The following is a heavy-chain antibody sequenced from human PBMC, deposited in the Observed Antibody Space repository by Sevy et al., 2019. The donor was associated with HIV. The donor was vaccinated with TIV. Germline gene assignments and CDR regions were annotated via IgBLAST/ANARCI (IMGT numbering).Heavy chain of an antibody. CDR1: GFTFSSYA. Sequence: GGSLRLSCAASGFTFSSYAMSWVRQAPGKGLEWISAISGSGGSTYYADSVTGRFTISRDNSKNTLYLQMNSLRAEDTAVYYCAKDREYSSSWYDPSDYWGQGTLVTVSS. V-gene: IGHV3-23*01. D-gene: IGHD6-13*01. CDR3: AKDREYSSSWYDPSDY. CDR2: ISGSGGST. J-gene: IGHJ4*02.